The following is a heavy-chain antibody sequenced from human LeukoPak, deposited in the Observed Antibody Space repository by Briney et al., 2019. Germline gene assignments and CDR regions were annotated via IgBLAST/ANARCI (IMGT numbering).Heavy chain of an antibody. CDR1: GGSINRYY. D-gene: IGHD4-11*01. Sequence: SETLSLTCTVSGGSINRYYWSWIRQPPGKGLEWIAYIYYSGSTNYKPSLKSRVTISVDTSKNQFSLKLSSVTAADTAVYFCARNNYVTHFYGLDVWGQGTTVTVSS. J-gene: IGHJ6*02. CDR3: ARNNYVTHFYGLDV. V-gene: IGHV4-59*01. CDR2: IYYSGST.